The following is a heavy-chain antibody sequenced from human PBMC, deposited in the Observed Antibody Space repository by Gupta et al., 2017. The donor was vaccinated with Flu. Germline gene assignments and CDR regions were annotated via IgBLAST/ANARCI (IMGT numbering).Heavy chain of an antibody. V-gene: IGHV1-8*01. CDR3: ARMVGYSANQVRLDY. J-gene: IGHJ4*02. Sequence: QVLLVQSGAGVKKPGASVTVSCKASGYTFTSYDINWVRQAPGQGLEWMGWMNPSRDNTGYAQTFQGRITMTRDTSISTFYMELSSLRSEDTAVYYCARMVGYSANQVRLDYWGQGTLVTVSS. CDR1: GYTFTSYD. CDR2: MNPSRDNT. D-gene: IGHD1-26*01.